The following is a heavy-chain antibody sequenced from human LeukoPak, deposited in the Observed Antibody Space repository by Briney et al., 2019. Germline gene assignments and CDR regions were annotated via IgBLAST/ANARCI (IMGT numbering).Heavy chain of an antibody. CDR3: AREGRVAASPFDP. CDR2: ISYDGSNK. CDR1: GFTVSSNY. D-gene: IGHD2-15*01. J-gene: IGHJ5*02. Sequence: GGSLRLSCAASGFTVSSNYMHWVRQAPGKGLEWVAVISYDGSNKYYADSVKGRFTISRGNSKNTLYLQMNSLRAEDTAVYYCAREGRVAASPFDPWGQGTLVTVSS. V-gene: IGHV3-30-3*01.